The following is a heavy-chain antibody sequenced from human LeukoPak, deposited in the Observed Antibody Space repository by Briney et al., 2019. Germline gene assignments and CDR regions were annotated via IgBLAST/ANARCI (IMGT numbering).Heavy chain of an antibody. CDR2: FDLEDGET. Sequence: GASVKVSCKVSGYTLTELSLHWVRQAPGKGLEWMGGFDLEDGETIYAQKFQGRVTMTEDTSTDTAYMELSSLRSEDTAVYYCATVSTVTLAEYFQHWGQGTLVTVS. CDR3: ATVSTVTLAEYFQH. V-gene: IGHV1-24*01. J-gene: IGHJ1*01. D-gene: IGHD4-11*01. CDR1: GYTLTELS.